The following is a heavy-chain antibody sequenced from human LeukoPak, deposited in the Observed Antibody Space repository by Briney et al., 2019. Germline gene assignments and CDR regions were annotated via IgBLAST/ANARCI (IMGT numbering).Heavy chain of an antibody. CDR1: GYTFTSYG. V-gene: IGHV1-18*01. CDR2: ISAYNGNT. Sequence: ASVKVSCKASGYTFTSYGISWVRRAPGQGLEWMGWISAYNGNTNYAQKLQGRVTMTTDTSTSTAYMELRSLRSDDTAVYYCARLLTARGYNWFDPWGQGTLVTVSS. CDR3: ARLLTARGYNWFDP. J-gene: IGHJ5*02. D-gene: IGHD7-27*01.